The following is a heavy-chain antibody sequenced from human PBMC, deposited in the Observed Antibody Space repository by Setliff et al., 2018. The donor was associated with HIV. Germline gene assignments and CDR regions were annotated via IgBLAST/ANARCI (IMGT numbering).Heavy chain of an antibody. V-gene: IGHV5-51*01. CDR1: GYKFINYW. J-gene: IGHJ4*02. Sequence: GESLKISCKGSGYKFINYWIGWVRQMPGTGLEWMGIIHVANSDTKYSPSFEGQVTISADKSISTTYLQWNSLKASDTATYYCATRLVGYSGLTYWGQGTLVTVSS. D-gene: IGHD5-12*01. CDR3: ATRLVGYSGLTY. CDR2: IHVANSDT.